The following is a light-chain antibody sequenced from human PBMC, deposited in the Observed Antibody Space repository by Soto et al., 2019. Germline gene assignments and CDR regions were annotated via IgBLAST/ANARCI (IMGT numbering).Light chain of an antibody. CDR1: QSVSRF. V-gene: IGKV3-11*01. CDR2: DAS. Sequence: EIVLTQSPATLSFYPGERATLPCRASQSVSRFLAWYQQKPGQAPRLLIYDASNRAPGIPARFSGSGSVTDFTLTISSLEPDDFVVYYCQQRSTWPYTFGQGTRLEIQ. CDR3: QQRSTWPYT. J-gene: IGKJ2*01.